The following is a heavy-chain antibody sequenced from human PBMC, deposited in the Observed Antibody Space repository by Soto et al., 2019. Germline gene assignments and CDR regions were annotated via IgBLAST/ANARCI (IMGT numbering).Heavy chain of an antibody. V-gene: IGHV3-23*01. CDR1: GFTFSSYA. Sequence: GGSLRLSCAASGFTFSSYAMSWVRQAPGKGLEWVSAISGSGGSTYYADSVKGRFTISRDNSKNTLYLQMNSLRAEDTAVYYCAKSGGYCTNGVCYTYYYGMDVWGQGTTVTVSS. CDR2: ISGSGGST. CDR3: AKSGGYCTNGVCYTYYYGMDV. D-gene: IGHD2-8*01. J-gene: IGHJ6*02.